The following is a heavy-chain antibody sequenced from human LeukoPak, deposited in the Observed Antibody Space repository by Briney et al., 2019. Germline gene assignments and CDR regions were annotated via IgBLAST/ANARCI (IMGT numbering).Heavy chain of an antibody. CDR3: ARGGNYWPQWWFDP. J-gene: IGHJ5*02. Sequence: PSETLSLTCTVSGGSISGYYWSWIRQPPGKGLEWIGYIYYSGSTNYNPSLKSRVTISVDTSKNQFSLKLSSVTPADTAVYYCARGGNYWPQWWFDPWGRGTLVSVSS. V-gene: IGHV4-59*01. D-gene: IGHD1-26*01. CDR1: GGSISGYY. CDR2: IYYSGST.